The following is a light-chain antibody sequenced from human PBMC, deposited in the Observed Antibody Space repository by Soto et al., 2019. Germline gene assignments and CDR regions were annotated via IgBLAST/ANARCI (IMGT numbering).Light chain of an antibody. J-gene: IGKJ3*01. Sequence: DIQMTQSPSSLSASVGDRVTITCRASQSISNDLNWYHQKPGKPTKLLIFAASTLQSGVPSRFSGGGSGTDFTLTINSLQPEDFATYYCQQIYLSSTFGPGNKVDIK. CDR3: QQIYLSST. CDR2: AAS. V-gene: IGKV1-39*01. CDR1: QSISND.